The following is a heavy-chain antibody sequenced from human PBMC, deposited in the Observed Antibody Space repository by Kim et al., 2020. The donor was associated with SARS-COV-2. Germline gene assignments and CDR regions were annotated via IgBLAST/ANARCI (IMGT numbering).Heavy chain of an antibody. CDR1: GFTFSSYA. D-gene: IGHD3-10*01. Sequence: GGSLTLSCAASGFTFSSYAMHWVRQAPGKGLEWVAVISYDGSNKYYADSVKGRFTISRDNSKNTLYLQMNSLRAEDTAVYYCARDPAPPMGRGVSFSYY. J-gene: IGHJ6*01. CDR2: ISYDGSNK. CDR3: ARDPAPPMGRGVSFSYY. V-gene: IGHV3-30*04.